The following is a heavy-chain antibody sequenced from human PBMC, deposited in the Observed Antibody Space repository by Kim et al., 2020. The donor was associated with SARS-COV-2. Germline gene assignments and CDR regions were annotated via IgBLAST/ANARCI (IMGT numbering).Heavy chain of an antibody. CDR3: ARVSGGYGYYMDV. CDR2: VYHSGTA. D-gene: IGHD5-12*01. V-gene: IGHV4-59*01. CDR1: GGSISRYY. J-gene: IGHJ6*03. Sequence: SETLSLTCTISGGSISRYYWSYIRQPPGKGLEWIGYVYHSGTADYNPSLESRVTISIDTSKHQFSLKLTSATAADTAVYYCARVSGGYGYYMDVWGKGTTVTV.